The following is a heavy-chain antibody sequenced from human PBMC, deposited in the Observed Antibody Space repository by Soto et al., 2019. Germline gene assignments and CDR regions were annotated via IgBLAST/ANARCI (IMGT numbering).Heavy chain of an antibody. CDR1: GYTFTSYA. D-gene: IGHD1-7*01. CDR3: ARDKYNWNYVGYYYYYGMDV. J-gene: IGHJ6*02. Sequence: ASVKVSCKXSGYTFTSYAMHWVRQAPGQRLEWMGWINAGNGNTKYSQKFQGRVTITRDTSASTAYMELSSLRSEDTAVYYCARDKYNWNYVGYYYYYGMDVWGQGTTVTVSS. V-gene: IGHV1-3*01. CDR2: INAGNGNT.